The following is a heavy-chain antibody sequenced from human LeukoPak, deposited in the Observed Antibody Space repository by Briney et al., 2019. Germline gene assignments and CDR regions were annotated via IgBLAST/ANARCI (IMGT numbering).Heavy chain of an antibody. V-gene: IGHV3-21*01. J-gene: IGHJ5*02. D-gene: IGHD6-6*01. Sequence: GGSLRLSCAASGFTFSSYSMNWVRQAPGKGLEWVSSISSSSSYIYYADSVKGRFTISRDNAKNSLYLQMNSLRAEDTAVYYCARRGYGSSSYDDWFDPWGQGTLVTVFS. CDR1: GFTFSSYS. CDR3: ARRGYGSSSYDDWFDP. CDR2: ISSSSSYI.